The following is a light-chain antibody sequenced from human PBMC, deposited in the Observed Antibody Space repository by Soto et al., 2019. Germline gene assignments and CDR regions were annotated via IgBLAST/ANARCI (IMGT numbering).Light chain of an antibody. Sequence: EIVMAQSPATLSVSPGERATLSCRASQSVSSYLAWYQQKPGQAPRLLIYDASNRATGIPARFSGSGSGTDFTLTISSLQPEDFATYYCQQLNSYPLTFGGGTKVDIK. CDR2: DAS. CDR1: QSVSSY. V-gene: IGKV3D-15*01. CDR3: QQLNSYPLT. J-gene: IGKJ4*01.